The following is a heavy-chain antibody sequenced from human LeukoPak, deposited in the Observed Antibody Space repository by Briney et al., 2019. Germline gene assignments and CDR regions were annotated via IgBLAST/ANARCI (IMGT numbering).Heavy chain of an antibody. CDR1: GGFISSYY. V-gene: IGHV4-59*01. Sequence: PSETLSLTCTVSGGFISSYYWSWLREPPGKGVEWIGYIYYSGRRNYNPSLKSRVTISVGTSKDQFSLKLSSVTAADTAVYYWAKVGVGYYGSGSYYNEIYYYYYMDVWGKGTTVTVSS. J-gene: IGHJ6*03. CDR2: IYYSGRR. D-gene: IGHD3-10*01. CDR3: AKVGVGYYGSGSYYNEIYYYYYMDV.